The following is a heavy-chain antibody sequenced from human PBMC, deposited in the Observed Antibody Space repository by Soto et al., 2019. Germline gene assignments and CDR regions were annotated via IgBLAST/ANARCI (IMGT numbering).Heavy chain of an antibody. V-gene: IGHV3-23*01. D-gene: IGHD4-17*01. Sequence: GGSLRLSCSASEFTFRNYAMSWVRQAPGKGLEWVSTISGDGDSTYYADSVRGRFTISRGNSKTTVYLQMNSLRADDTAVYFCARAVDGDYPFDFWGQGTLVTVSS. CDR1: EFTFRNYA. CDR2: ISGDGDST. J-gene: IGHJ4*02. CDR3: ARAVDGDYPFDF.